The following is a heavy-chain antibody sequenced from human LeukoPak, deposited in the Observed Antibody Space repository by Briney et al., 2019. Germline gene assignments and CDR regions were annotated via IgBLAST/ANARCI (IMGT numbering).Heavy chain of an antibody. J-gene: IGHJ6*02. CDR1: GYTFTSYD. CDR3: ARAGSEDYYYGMDV. CDR2: MNPNSGNT. D-gene: IGHD2-15*01. V-gene: IGHV1-8*01. Sequence: ASVKVSCKASGYTFTSYDINWVRQATGQGLEWMGWMNPNSGNTGCAQKFQGRVTMTRNTSISTAYMELSSLRSEDTAVYYCARAGSEDYYYGMDVWGQGTTVTVSS.